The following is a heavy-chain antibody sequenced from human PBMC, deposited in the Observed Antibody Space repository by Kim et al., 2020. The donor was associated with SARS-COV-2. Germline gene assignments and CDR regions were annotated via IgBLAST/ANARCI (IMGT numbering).Heavy chain of an antibody. D-gene: IGHD5-12*01. J-gene: IGHJ5*02. CDR3: ARRSNARWLRSWFDP. V-gene: IGHV4-34*01. Sequence: SETLSLTCVVSGGSFRGYYWSWIRQSPGEALETIGEVSHSGSATYNPALKSRVTISHDTAKTRFSLELRSVTAADTGIYYCARRSNARWLRSWFDPWGLGSLVTVSS. CDR1: GGSFRGYY. CDR2: VSHSGSA.